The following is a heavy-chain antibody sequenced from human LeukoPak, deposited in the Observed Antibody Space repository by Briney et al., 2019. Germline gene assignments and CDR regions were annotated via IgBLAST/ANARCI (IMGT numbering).Heavy chain of an antibody. CDR1: GYSFTSYW. J-gene: IGHJ4*02. CDR2: IYPGDSDT. D-gene: IGHD3-16*02. V-gene: IGHV5-51*01. Sequence: GESLKISCKGSGYSFTSYWIGWVRQMPGKGLESIAIIYPGDSDTRYSPSFQGQVTISADKSISTAYLQWSSLKASDTAMYYCAGADYIMITFGGVIAPDYFDYWGQGTLVTVSS. CDR3: AGADYIMITFGGVIAPDYFDY.